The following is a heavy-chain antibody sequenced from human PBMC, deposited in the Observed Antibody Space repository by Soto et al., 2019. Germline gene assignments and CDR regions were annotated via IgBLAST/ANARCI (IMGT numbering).Heavy chain of an antibody. CDR2: ISYDGSNK. CDR3: AKHGSSARYWYFDL. Sequence: QVQLVESGGGVVQPGRSLRLSCAASGFTFSSYGMHWVRQAPGKGLEWVAVISYDGSNKYYADSVKGRFTISRDNSKNTLYLQMNSLRAEDTAVYYCAKHGSSARYWYFDLWGRGTLVTVSS. D-gene: IGHD2-15*01. J-gene: IGHJ2*01. V-gene: IGHV3-30*18. CDR1: GFTFSSYG.